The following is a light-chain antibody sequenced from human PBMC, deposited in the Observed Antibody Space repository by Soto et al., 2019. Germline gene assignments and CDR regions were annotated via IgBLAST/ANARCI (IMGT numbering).Light chain of an antibody. CDR2: AAS. V-gene: IGKV1-39*01. J-gene: IGKJ1*01. CDR3: QQSFSSPPAT. CDR1: QSISTY. Sequence: DIQMTQSPSSLSASVGDRVTITCRASQSISTYLHWYQQKPGKAPKLLIYAASTLQSGVPSRFSGSGSGTDFTLTIYNLQPEDFATYFCQQSFSSPPATFGPGTKVDIK.